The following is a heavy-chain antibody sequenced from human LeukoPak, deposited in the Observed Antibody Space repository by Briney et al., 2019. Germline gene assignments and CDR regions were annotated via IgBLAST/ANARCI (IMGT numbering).Heavy chain of an antibody. CDR2: ISAYNGNT. J-gene: IGHJ6*04. CDR1: GYTFTSYG. CDR3: ARDSFYCSSTSCLSLLGEV. V-gene: IGHV1-18*01. Sequence: APVKVSCKASGYTFTSYGISWVRQAPGQGLEWMGWISAYNGNTNYAQKLQGRVTMTTDTSTSTAYMELRSLRSDDTAVYYCARDSFYCSSTSCLSLLGEVWGKGTTVTISS. D-gene: IGHD2-2*01.